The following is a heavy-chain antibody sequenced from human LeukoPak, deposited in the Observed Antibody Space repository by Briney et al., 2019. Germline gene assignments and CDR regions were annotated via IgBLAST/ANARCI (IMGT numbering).Heavy chain of an antibody. J-gene: IGHJ6*03. D-gene: IGHD7-27*01. V-gene: IGHV1-69*05. CDR2: IIPIFGTA. CDR1: GGTFSSYA. CDR3: AAGTGDRYYYYYMDV. Sequence: ASVKVSCKASGGTFSSYAISWVRQAPGQGLEWMGGIIPIFGTANYAQKFQGRVTITTGESTSTAYMELSSLRSEDTAVYYCAAGTGDRYYYYYMDVWGKGTTVTVSS.